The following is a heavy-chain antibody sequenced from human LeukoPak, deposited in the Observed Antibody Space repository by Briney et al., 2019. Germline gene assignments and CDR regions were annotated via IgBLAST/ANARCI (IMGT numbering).Heavy chain of an antibody. CDR3: ARGYMITFGGVIVDGGYIDY. CDR2: IYHSGST. Sequence: PSETLSLTCTVSGGSIRSYYWSWIRQPPGKGLEWIGSIYHSGSTYYNPSLKSRVTISVDTSKNQFSLKLSSVTAADTAVYYCARGYMITFGGVIVDGGYIDYWGQGTLVTVSS. CDR1: GGSIRSYY. V-gene: IGHV4-38-2*02. D-gene: IGHD3-16*02. J-gene: IGHJ4*02.